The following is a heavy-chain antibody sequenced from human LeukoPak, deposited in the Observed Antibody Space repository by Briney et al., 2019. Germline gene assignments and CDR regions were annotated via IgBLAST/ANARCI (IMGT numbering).Heavy chain of an antibody. Sequence: GGSLRLSCAASGFTFSNAWMSWVPQAPGERPEWVGGIKSKTDGGTTDYAAPVKGRFTISRDDSKNTLYLQMNSLKTEDTAVYYCTTGITMVRGVIHVIDYWGQGTLVTVSS. CDR1: GFTFSNAW. CDR3: TTGITMVRGVIHVIDY. CDR2: IKSKTDGGTT. D-gene: IGHD3-10*01. J-gene: IGHJ4*02. V-gene: IGHV3-15*01.